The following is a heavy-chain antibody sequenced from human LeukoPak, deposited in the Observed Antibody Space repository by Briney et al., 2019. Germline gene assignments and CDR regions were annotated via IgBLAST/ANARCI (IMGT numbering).Heavy chain of an antibody. CDR2: IYHSGST. V-gene: IGHV4-38-2*02. D-gene: IGHD1-26*01. J-gene: IGHJ3*02. CDR3: ARVRNPIVGAFDAFDI. Sequence: PSETLSLTCTVSGYSISSGYYWGWIRQPPGKGLEWIGSIYHSGSTYYNPSLKSRVTISVDTSKNQFSLKLSSVTAADTAVYYCARVRNPIVGAFDAFDIWGQGTMVTVSS. CDR1: GYSISSGYY.